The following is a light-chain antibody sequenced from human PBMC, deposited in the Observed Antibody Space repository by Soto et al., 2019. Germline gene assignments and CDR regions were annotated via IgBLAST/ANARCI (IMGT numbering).Light chain of an antibody. Sequence: VVLPQTPATLSVSPGERATLSCRASQSVSRDLAWYQQKPGQAPRLLISGASSRATGIPDRFSGRGSGTDFTLIISRLEPEEFAVYYCQHYDISRITFGQGTRLEFK. CDR2: GAS. J-gene: IGKJ5*01. CDR3: QHYDISRIT. CDR1: QSVSRD. V-gene: IGKV3-20*01.